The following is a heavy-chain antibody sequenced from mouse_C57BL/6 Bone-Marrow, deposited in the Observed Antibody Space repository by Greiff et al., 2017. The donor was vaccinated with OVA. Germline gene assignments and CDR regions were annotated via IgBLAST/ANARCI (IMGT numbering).Heavy chain of an antibody. D-gene: IGHD2-2*01. J-gene: IGHJ4*01. CDR1: GYTFTDYE. V-gene: IGHV1-15*01. CDR2: IDPETGGT. Sequence: QVQLKESGAELVRPGASVTLSCKASGYTFTDYEMHWVKQTPVHGLEWIGAIDPETGGTAYNQKFKGKAILTADKSSSTAYMELRSLTSEDSAVYYCALWLPSSYAMEYWGQGTSVTVSS. CDR3: ALWLPSSYAMEY.